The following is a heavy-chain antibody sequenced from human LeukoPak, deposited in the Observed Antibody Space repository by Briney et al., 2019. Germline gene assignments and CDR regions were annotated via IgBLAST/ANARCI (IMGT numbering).Heavy chain of an antibody. CDR2: FDPEDGET. J-gene: IGHJ4*02. Sequence: ASVKVSCKVSGYTLTELSMHWVRQAPGKGLEWMGGFDPEDGETIYAQKFQGRVTMTEDTSTDTAHMELSSLRSEDTAVYYCATEEYVESGWLLLFSYWGQGTLVTVSS. V-gene: IGHV1-24*01. CDR1: GYTLTELS. D-gene: IGHD3-22*01. CDR3: ATEEYVESGWLLLFSY.